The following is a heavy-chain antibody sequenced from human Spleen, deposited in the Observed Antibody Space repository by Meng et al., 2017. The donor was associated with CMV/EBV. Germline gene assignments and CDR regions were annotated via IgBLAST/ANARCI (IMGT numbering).Heavy chain of an antibody. D-gene: IGHD1-26*01. CDR1: GGSFSGYY. V-gene: IGHV4-34*01. J-gene: IGHJ4*02. CDR3: ARDLWGSRYYFDY. CDR2: INHSGST. Sequence: QVQLQQWGAGLLKPSELLALTCAVYGGSFSGYYWSWIRQPPGKGLEWIGEINHSGSTNYNPSLKSRVTISVDTSKNQFSLKLSSVTAADTAVYYCARDLWGSRYYFDYWGQGTLVTVSS.